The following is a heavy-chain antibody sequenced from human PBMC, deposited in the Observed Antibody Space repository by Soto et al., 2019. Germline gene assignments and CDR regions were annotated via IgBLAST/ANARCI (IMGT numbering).Heavy chain of an antibody. V-gene: IGHV5-51*01. J-gene: IGHJ3*02. CDR3: ASDTGYSSSWYALDI. D-gene: IGHD6-13*01. CDR1: GYSFTSYW. Sequence: GESLKISCKGSGYSFTSYWIGWVRQMPGKGLEWMGIIYPGDSDTRYSPSFQGQVPISADKSISTAYLQWSRLKASDTAMYSCASDTGYSSSWYALDIWGQGTMVTVSS. CDR2: IYPGDSDT.